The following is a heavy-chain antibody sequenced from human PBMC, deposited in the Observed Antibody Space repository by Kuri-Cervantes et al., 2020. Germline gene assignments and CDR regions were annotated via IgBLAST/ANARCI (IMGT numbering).Heavy chain of an antibody. Sequence: GESLKISCAASGFTFSSYGMHWVRQAPGKGLEWVAVISYDGSNKYYADSVKGRFTISRDNSKNTLYLQMNSLSAEDTAVYYCARGLPYSSSWPDYYYGMDVWGQGTTVTVSS. CDR3: ARGLPYSSSWPDYYYGMDV. CDR2: ISYDGSNK. D-gene: IGHD6-13*01. J-gene: IGHJ6*02. V-gene: IGHV3-30*03. CDR1: GFTFSSYG.